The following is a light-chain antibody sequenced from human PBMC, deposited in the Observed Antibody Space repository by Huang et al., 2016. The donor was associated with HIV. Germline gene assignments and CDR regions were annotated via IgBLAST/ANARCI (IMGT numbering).Light chain of an antibody. J-gene: IGKJ1*01. V-gene: IGKV3-15*01. CDR2: GAF. CDR1: QRVSSN. Sequence: EILMTQSPATLSVSPGERAPIACRASQRVSSNLAWYQQQPGQAPRLRIHGAFTRATGIPVRFSGSGSGTEFTITINSLQSEDFAVYFCQQYNIWPWTFGQGTKVEIK. CDR3: QQYNIWPWT.